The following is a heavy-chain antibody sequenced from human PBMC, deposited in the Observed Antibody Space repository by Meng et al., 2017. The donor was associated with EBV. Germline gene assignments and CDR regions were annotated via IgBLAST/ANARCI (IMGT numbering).Heavy chain of an antibody. Sequence: QLQLQESGPGLVKPAGTLCLTCPVSGGSISSSSYYWGWIRQPPGKGLEWIGSIYYSGSTYYNPSLKSRVTISVDTSKNQFSLKLSSVTAADTAVYYCARSSPVRFGELSNWGQGTLVTVSS. CDR1: GGSISSSSYY. D-gene: IGHD3-10*01. CDR2: IYYSGST. CDR3: ARSSPVRFGELSN. V-gene: IGHV4-39*07. J-gene: IGHJ4*02.